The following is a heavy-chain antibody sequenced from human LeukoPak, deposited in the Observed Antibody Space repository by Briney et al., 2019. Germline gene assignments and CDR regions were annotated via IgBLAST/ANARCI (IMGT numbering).Heavy chain of an antibody. D-gene: IGHD3-10*01. CDR2: ISWSSNTI. J-gene: IGHJ4*02. CDR3: SRDGSSTPPYYFDF. Sequence: PGGSLRLSCTASGFTFDRYGFYWVRQTPGKGLEWVASISWSSNTIRYVDSVKGRFTISRDNAKNSLYLQMNNLRPDDSALYYCSRDGSSTPPYYFDFWGQGTLVTVSS. V-gene: IGHV3-9*01. CDR1: GFTFDRYG.